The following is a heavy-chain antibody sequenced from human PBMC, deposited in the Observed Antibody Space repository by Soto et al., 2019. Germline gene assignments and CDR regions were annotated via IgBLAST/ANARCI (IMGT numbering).Heavy chain of an antibody. J-gene: IGHJ4*02. D-gene: IGHD1-20*01. CDR1: GYSFTSYW. Sequence: SCKGSGYSFTSYWISWVRQMPGKGLEWMGRIDPSDSYTNYSPSFQGHVTISADKSISTAYLQWSSLKASDTAMYYCARGDNWNDNFDYWGQGTLVTVSS. CDR2: IDPSDSYT. CDR3: ARGDNWNDNFDY. V-gene: IGHV5-10-1*01.